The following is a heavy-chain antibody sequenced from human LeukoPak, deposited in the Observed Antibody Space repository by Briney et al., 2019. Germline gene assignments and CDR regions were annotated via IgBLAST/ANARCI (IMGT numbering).Heavy chain of an antibody. V-gene: IGHV3-53*01. D-gene: IGHD3-22*01. CDR1: GFDVSRTF. Sequence: PGGSLRLSCAVSGFDVSRTFMTWVRQAPGKGLEWLSVIHQDGGTSYAASVKDQFYISRDSSKNYVNLQVNNLRAEDTALYYCACSEGYYHDSTGDNYYYYMDLWGKGTTVIVSS. J-gene: IGHJ6*03. CDR2: IHQDGGT. CDR3: ACSEGYYHDSTGDNYYYYMDL.